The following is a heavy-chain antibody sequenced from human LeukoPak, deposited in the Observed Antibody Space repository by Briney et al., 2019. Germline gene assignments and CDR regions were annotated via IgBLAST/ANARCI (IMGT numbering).Heavy chain of an antibody. D-gene: IGHD6-13*01. Sequence: ASVKVSCKASGYTFTSYYMHWVRQAPGQGLEWMGIINPSGGGTSYAQKFQGRVTMTRDTSTSTVYMELSSLRSEDTAVYYCARVIESGYSSSWYHFDYWGQGTLVTVSS. CDR3: ARVIESGYSSSWYHFDY. CDR2: INPSGGGT. CDR1: GYTFTSYY. V-gene: IGHV1-46*01. J-gene: IGHJ4*02.